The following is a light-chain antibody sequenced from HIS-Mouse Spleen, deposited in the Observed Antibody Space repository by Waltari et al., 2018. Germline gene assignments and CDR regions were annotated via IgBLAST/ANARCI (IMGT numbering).Light chain of an antibody. V-gene: IGLV2-23*03. J-gene: IGLJ2*01. CDR2: EGS. CDR1: SSDVGGYNL. CDR3: CSYAGSSTFVVV. Sequence: QSALTQPASVSGSPGQSITISCTGTSSDVGGYNLVSWYQQHPGKAPKLMIYEGSKRPSGVSNRFSGSKSSNTASLTISGLQAEDEADYYCCSYAGSSTFVVVFGGGTKLTVL.